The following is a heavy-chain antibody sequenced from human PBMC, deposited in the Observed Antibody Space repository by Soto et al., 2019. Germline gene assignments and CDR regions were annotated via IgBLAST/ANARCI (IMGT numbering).Heavy chain of an antibody. D-gene: IGHD4-17*01. CDR2: ISAYNGNT. CDR3: ARTLYGDYWVYFDY. CDR1: GYTFTSYG. V-gene: IGHV1-18*01. J-gene: IGHJ4*02. Sequence: GASVKVSCKASGYTFTSYGISWVRQAPGQGLEWVGWISAYNGNTNYAQKLQGRVTMTTDTSTSTAYMELRSLRSDDTSVYYCARTLYGDYWVYFDYWGQGTLVTVSS.